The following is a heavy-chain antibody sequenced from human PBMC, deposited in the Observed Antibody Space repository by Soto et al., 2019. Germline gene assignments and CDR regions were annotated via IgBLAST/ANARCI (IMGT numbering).Heavy chain of an antibody. CDR2: IYYSGST. D-gene: IGHD3-16*01. Sequence: PSETLSLTCTVSGGSISSGGYYWSWIRQHPGKGLEWIGYIYYSGSTYYNPSLKSRVTISVDTSKNQFSLKLSSVTAADTAVYYCARSAKEDLGIFDYWGQGTLVTVSS. V-gene: IGHV4-31*03. CDR1: GGSISSGGYY. J-gene: IGHJ4*02. CDR3: ARSAKEDLGIFDY.